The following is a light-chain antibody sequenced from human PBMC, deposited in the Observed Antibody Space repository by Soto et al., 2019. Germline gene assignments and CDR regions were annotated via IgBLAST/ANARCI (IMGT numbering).Light chain of an antibody. V-gene: IGLV2-14*01. CDR3: SSYTSSSNYV. J-gene: IGLJ1*01. Sequence: QYVLAQPALVSGSPGQSITISCTGTSSDVGGYNYVSWYQQHPGKAPKLMIYEVSNRPSGVSNRFSGSKSGNTASLTISGLQAEEEADYYCSSYTSSSNYVFGAGTNVTVL. CDR2: EVS. CDR1: SSDVGGYNY.